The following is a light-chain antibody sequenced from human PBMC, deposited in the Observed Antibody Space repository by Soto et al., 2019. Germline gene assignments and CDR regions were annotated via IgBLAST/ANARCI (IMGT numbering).Light chain of an antibody. Sequence: VMTQSPAILSVSPGERATLSCRASQSVSTNVAWYQQIPGQTPRLLIYGASTRATGIPVRFSGSGSGTEFTLTISSLQSEDFAVYYCQQDNNWPPLTFGGGTKVDIK. CDR1: QSVSTN. V-gene: IGKV3-15*01. J-gene: IGKJ4*01. CDR2: GAS. CDR3: QQDNNWPPLT.